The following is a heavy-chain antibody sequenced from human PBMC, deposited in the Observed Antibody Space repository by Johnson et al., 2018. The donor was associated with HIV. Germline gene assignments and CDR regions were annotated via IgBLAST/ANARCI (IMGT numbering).Heavy chain of an antibody. CDR1: GFTFSSYA. V-gene: IGHV3-7*01. D-gene: IGHD1-1*01. CDR3: ARRRGLERTTKSPDAFDI. J-gene: IGHJ3*02. CDR2: IKQDGSEK. Sequence: VQLVESGGGLVQPGGSLRLSCAASGFTFSSYAMSWVRQAPGKGLEWVANIKQDGSEKYYVDSVKGRFTISRDNAKNSLYLQMNSLRAEDTAVYYCARRRGLERTTKSPDAFDI.